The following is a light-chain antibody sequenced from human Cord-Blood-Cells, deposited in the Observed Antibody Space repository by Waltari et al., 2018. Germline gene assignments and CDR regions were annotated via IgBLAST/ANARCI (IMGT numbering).Light chain of an antibody. V-gene: IGKV3-15*01. CDR1: QSVSSN. CDR3: QQYNNWPPWT. Sequence: EIVMTQSPATLSVSPGERATLSCRASQSVSSNLAWDQQEPGQAPRLLIYGASTRATGIPARFSGSGSGTEFTLTISSLQSEDFAVYYCQQYNNWPPWTFGQGTKVEIK. CDR2: GAS. J-gene: IGKJ1*01.